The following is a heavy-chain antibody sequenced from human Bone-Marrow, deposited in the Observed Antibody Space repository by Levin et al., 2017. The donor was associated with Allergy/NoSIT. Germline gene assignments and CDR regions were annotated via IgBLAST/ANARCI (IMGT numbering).Heavy chain of an antibody. D-gene: IGHD3-16*01. J-gene: IGHJ4*02. V-gene: IGHV3-23*01. Sequence: GESLKISCTASGFSLTTYAMNWVRQAPGKGLVWVSGISHSGGGTYYADSVKGRFTVSRDNSKNTLYLQMNSLRGDDTAVYYCASSLGVWGFFDYWGQGTLVTVSS. CDR3: ASSLGVWGFFDY. CDR2: ISHSGGGT. CDR1: GFSLTTYA.